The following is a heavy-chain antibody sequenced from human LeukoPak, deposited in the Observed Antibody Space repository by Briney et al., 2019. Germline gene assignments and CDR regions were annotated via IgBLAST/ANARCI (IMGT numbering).Heavy chain of an antibody. V-gene: IGHV4-39*01. J-gene: IGHJ4*02. CDR1: GGSISSSSNY. D-gene: IGHD1-7*01. CDR2: IYYSGST. CDR3: ARANWSYWTFHY. Sequence: PSETLSLTCTVSGGSISSSSNYWGWIRQPPGKGLEWIGSIYYSGSTYSNPSLKSRLTISVDTSKNQFSLKLSSVTAADTAVYYCARANWSYWTFHYWGQGTLVTVSS.